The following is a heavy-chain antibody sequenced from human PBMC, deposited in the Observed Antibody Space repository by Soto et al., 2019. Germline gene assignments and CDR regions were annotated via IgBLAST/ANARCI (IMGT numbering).Heavy chain of an antibody. CDR1: GYSFTSYW. D-gene: IGHD5-12*01. V-gene: IGHV5-10-1*01. CDR3: ARHGGGGYSGYDYYY. CDR2: IDPSDSYT. J-gene: IGHJ4*02. Sequence: PGESLKISCKGSGYSFTSYWISWVRQMPGKGLEWMGRIDPSDSYTNYSPSFQGHVTISADKSISTAYLQWSSLKASDTAMYYCARHGGGGYSGYDYYYWGQGTPVTVSS.